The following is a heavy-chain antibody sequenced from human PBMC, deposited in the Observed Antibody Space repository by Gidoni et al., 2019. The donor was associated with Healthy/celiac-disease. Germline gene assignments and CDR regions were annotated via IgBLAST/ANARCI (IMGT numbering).Heavy chain of an antibody. CDR3: ARGVRIAVAGCFDY. CDR2: IWYDRSNK. D-gene: IGHD6-19*01. Sequence: QVQLAESGGGVVQPGRSLRPSCAAPRFTFSSYGMHWVRQSQGKGLDWVAVIWYDRSNKYYADSVKGRFTISRDNSKNTLYLQMNSLRAEDTAVYYCARGVRIAVAGCFDYWGQGTLVTVSA. V-gene: IGHV3-33*01. CDR1: RFTFSSYG. J-gene: IGHJ4*02.